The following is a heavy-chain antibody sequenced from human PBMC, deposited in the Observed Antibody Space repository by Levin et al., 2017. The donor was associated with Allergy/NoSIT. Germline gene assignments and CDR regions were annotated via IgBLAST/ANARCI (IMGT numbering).Heavy chain of an antibody. V-gene: IGHV4-34*01. CDR1: GGSFSGYY. J-gene: IGHJ3*02. Sequence: GSLRLSCAVYGGSFSGYYWSWIRQPPGKGLEWIGEINHSGSTNYNPSLKSRVTISVDTSKNQFSLKLSSVTAADTAVYYCARGKAWRRPAAFDIWGQGTMVTVSS. CDR2: INHSGST. D-gene: IGHD5-12*01. CDR3: ARGKAWRRPAAFDI.